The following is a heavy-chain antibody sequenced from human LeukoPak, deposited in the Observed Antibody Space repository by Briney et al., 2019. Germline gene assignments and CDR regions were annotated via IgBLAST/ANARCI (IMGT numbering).Heavy chain of an antibody. CDR2: ISYDGSNK. CDR3: ARDLFNFWSGYQSLYYYYYGMDV. D-gene: IGHD3-3*01. CDR1: GFTFSSYG. V-gene: IGHV3-30*03. J-gene: IGHJ6*02. Sequence: GRSLRLSCAASGFTFSSYGMHWVRQAPGKGLEWVAVISYDGSNKYYADSVKGRFTISRDNAKNSLYLQMNSLRAEDTAVYYCARDLFNFWSGYQSLYYYYYGMDVWGQGTTVTVSS.